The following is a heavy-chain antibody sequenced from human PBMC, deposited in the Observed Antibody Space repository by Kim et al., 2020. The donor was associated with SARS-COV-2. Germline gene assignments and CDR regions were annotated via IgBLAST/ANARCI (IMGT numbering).Heavy chain of an antibody. CDR1: GYTFTSSH. V-gene: IGHV1-46*03. CDR3: ARGTWGGGGGGYGSGQYNRCGP. Sequence: ASVKVSCKASGYTFTSSHIQWVRQAPGQGLEWVGIINPSGGSATYAQKLQGRVTMTRDTSAGTVYMELSSLRSEDTALYYCARGTWGGGGGGYGSGQYNRCGPWGQGTLVTVSS. D-gene: IGHD3-10*01. CDR2: INPSGGSA. J-gene: IGHJ5*02.